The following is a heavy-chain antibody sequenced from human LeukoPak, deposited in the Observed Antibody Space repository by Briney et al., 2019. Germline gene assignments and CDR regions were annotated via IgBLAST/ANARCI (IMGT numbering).Heavy chain of an antibody. CDR1: GGSISSSSYY. J-gene: IGHJ6*03. CDR2: ISSSGSTI. D-gene: IGHD3-10*01. V-gene: IGHV3-11*01. CDR3: AREGRSADKLLWFGEALGYYYYYYMDV. Sequence: KASETLSLTCTVSGGSISSSSYYWGWIRQAPGKGLEWVSYISSSGSTIYYADSVKGRFTISRDNAKNSLYLQMNSLRAEDTAVYYCAREGRSADKLLWFGEALGYYYYYYMDVWGKGTTVTISS.